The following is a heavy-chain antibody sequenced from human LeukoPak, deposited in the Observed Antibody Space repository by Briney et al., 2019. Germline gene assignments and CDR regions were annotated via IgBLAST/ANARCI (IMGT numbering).Heavy chain of an antibody. CDR3: ARESAYAFWY. J-gene: IGHJ4*02. CDR1: GFTLSDYY. CDR2: ISSTSSTM. D-gene: IGHD3-3*01. Sequence: GGSLRLSCAAPGFTLSDYYMNWVRQAPGKGLEWVSYISSTSSTMYYADSVKGRFTISRDNAKNSLYLQMNSLRDEDTAVYYCARESAYAFWYWGQGTLVAVSS. V-gene: IGHV3-48*02.